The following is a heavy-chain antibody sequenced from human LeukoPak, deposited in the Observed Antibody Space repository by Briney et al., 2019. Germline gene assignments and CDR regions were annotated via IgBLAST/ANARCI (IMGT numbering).Heavy chain of an antibody. CDR2: ISYDGSNK. J-gene: IGHJ4*02. CDR1: GFTLISYG. CDR3: AKSGLACPLDY. Sequence: PGRSPRHSCAASGFTLISYGMHWVRQAPGKGLERVAVISYDGSNKYYADSVKGRFTISRDNSKNTLYLQMNSLRAEDTAVYYCAKSGLACPLDYWGQGTLVTVSS. V-gene: IGHV3-30*18. D-gene: IGHD1-26*01.